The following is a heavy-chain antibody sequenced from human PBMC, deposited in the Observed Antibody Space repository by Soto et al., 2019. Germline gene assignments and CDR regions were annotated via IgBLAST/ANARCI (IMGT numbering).Heavy chain of an antibody. V-gene: IGHV1-58*01. D-gene: IGHD3-22*01. CDR3: AADPTHYYDSSGGRFDI. J-gene: IGHJ3*02. CDR2: IVVGSGNT. CDR1: GFTFTSSA. Sequence: SVKVSCKASGFTFTSSAVQWVRQARGQRLEWIGWIVVGSGNTNYAQKFQERVTITRDMSTSTAYMELSSLRSEDTAVYYCAADPTHYYDSSGGRFDIWGQGTMVTVSS.